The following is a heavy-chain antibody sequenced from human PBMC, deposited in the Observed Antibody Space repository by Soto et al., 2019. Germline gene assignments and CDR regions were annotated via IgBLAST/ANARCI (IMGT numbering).Heavy chain of an antibody. CDR3: AREIPSRGAGWFDP. D-gene: IGHD3-10*01. CDR2: ISSSSSTI. Sequence: EVQLVESGGGLVQPGGSLRLSCAASVFTFSSCSMNWVRQAPGKGQEWVSYISSSSSTIYYADSVKGRFTISRDNAKNSLYLQMNSLRDEDTAVYYCAREIPSRGAGWFDPWGQGTLVTVSS. V-gene: IGHV3-48*02. J-gene: IGHJ5*02. CDR1: VFTFSSCS.